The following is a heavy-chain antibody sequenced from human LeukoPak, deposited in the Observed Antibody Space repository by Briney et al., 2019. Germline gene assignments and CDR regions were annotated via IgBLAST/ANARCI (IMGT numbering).Heavy chain of an antibody. CDR3: AKDARSPLRFLEWLLPYYFDY. D-gene: IGHD3-3*01. Sequence: GMSLRLSCAASGFTLRENNVHWVGQAPGKGLEWGALISNEGNSKDYADSVKGRFTLSGDNSKTTVYLQMNSLRAEDTAVYYCAKDARSPLRFLEWLLPYYFDYWGQGTLVTVSS. CDR2: ISNEGNSK. CDR1: GFTLRENN. V-gene: IGHV3-30*18. J-gene: IGHJ4*02.